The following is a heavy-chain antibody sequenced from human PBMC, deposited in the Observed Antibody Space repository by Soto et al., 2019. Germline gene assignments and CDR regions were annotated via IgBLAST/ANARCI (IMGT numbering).Heavy chain of an antibody. Sequence: QVQLVESGGDVVKPGGSLRLSCAASGYTFSDYYMSWIRQAPGKWLEWISYIDTSGTKIYYADSVKGRFTITRDNAKNSLYLEMNSLRGEDTAVYYCASHYDMWSGYLSPVDYWGQGTQVTVSS. D-gene: IGHD3-3*01. J-gene: IGHJ4*02. CDR2: IDTSGTKI. V-gene: IGHV3-11*01. CDR3: ASHYDMWSGYLSPVDY. CDR1: GYTFSDYY.